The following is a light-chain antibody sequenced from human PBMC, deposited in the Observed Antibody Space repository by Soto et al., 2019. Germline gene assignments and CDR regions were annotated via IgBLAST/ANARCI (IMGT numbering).Light chain of an antibody. Sequence: SVLTQPPSVSDAPRQRVTISCSGSSSNIGNNGANWYQQVPGKAPKLLIYYDDLLPSGVSDRFSGSKSGTSASLAISGLQSEDEADYFCAAWDDSLNAFVFGAGTKVTVL. CDR1: SSNIGNNG. CDR2: YDD. V-gene: IGLV1-36*01. J-gene: IGLJ1*01. CDR3: AAWDDSLNAFV.